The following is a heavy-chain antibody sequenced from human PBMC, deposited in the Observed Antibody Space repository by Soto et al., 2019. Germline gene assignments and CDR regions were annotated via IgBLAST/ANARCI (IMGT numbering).Heavy chain of an antibody. Sequence: ASVKVSCKASGYTFTSYGISWVRQAPGQGLECMGWISAYNGNTNYAQKLQGRVTMTTDTSTSTAYMELRSLRSDDTAVYYCARDPSLNYDFWSGYYSVFDYWGQGTLVTVSS. D-gene: IGHD3-3*01. CDR2: ISAYNGNT. CDR1: GYTFTSYG. J-gene: IGHJ4*02. V-gene: IGHV1-18*04. CDR3: ARDPSLNYDFWSGYYSVFDY.